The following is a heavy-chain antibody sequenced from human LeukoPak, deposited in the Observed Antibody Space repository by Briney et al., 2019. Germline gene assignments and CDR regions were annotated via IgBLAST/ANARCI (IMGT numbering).Heavy chain of an antibody. CDR1: GGSISSYY. CDR3: ARVNRYSWNDVVTNWFDP. V-gene: IGHV4-4*07. D-gene: IGHD1-1*01. Sequence: NPSETLSLTCTVSGGSISSYYWSWIRQPAGKGLEWIGRIYTSGSTNYNPSLKSRVTMSVDTSKNQFSLKLSSVTAADTAVYYCARVNRYSWNDVVTNWFDPWGQGTLVTVSS. J-gene: IGHJ5*02. CDR2: IYTSGST.